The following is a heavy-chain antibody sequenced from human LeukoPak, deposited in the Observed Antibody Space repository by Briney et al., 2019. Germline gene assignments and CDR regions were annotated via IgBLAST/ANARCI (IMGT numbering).Heavy chain of an antibody. CDR3: ARVAGSGWYWFDY. CDR2: ISESGTTI. J-gene: IGHJ4*02. D-gene: IGHD6-19*01. CDR1: GFIFSDYY. Sequence: GGSLRLSCAASGFIFSDYYATWIRQAPGKGLEWISYISESGTTIYYAGSVRGRFTVSRDNAKNSLYLQMNSLRAEDTAVYYCARVAGSGWYWFDYWGQGTLVTVS. V-gene: IGHV3-11*04.